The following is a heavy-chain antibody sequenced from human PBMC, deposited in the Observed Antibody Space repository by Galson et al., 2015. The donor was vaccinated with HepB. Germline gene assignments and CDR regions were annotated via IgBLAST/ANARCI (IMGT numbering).Heavy chain of an antibody. J-gene: IGHJ4*02. CDR1: GYSFTSYW. V-gene: IGHV5-51*01. CDR3: ARLIPHDYGDQSYAVDI. Sequence: SGAEVKKPGESLKISCKGSGYSFTSYWIGWVRQMPGKGLEWMGIIYPGDSDTRYSPSFQGQVTISADKSISTAYLQWSSLKASDTAMYYCARLIPHDYGDQSYAVDIWGQGTLVTVSS. D-gene: IGHD4-17*01. CDR2: IYPGDSDT.